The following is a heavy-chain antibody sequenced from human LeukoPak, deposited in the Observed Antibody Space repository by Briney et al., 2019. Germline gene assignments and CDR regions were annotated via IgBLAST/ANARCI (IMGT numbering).Heavy chain of an antibody. D-gene: IGHD3-10*01. Sequence: SQTLSLTCAVSGGSISSGGYSWSWIRQPPGKGLEWIGYIYHSGSTYYNPSLKSRVTISVDRSKNQFSLKLSSVTAADTAVYYCARGQGVLLWFGETLFGYWGQGTLVTVSS. J-gene: IGHJ4*02. CDR2: IYHSGST. CDR3: ARGQGVLLWFGETLFGY. CDR1: GGSISSGGYS. V-gene: IGHV4-30-2*01.